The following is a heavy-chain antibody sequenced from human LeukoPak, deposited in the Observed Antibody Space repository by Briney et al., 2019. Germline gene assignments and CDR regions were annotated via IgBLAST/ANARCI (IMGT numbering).Heavy chain of an antibody. CDR2: ISSSGSTI. Sequence: GGSLRLSCAASGFTFSSYGMHWVRQAPGKGLEWVSYISSSGSTIYYADSVKGRFTISRNNAKNSLYLQMNSLRAEDTAVYYCAREGVWAYDSSGYYPFDIWGQGTMVTVSS. D-gene: IGHD3-22*01. J-gene: IGHJ3*02. V-gene: IGHV3-48*04. CDR3: AREGVWAYDSSGYYPFDI. CDR1: GFTFSSYG.